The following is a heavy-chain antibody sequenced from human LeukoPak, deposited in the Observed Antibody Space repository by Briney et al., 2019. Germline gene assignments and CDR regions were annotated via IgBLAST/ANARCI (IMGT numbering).Heavy chain of an antibody. CDR2: INPSGGST. D-gene: IGHD3-22*01. V-gene: IGHV1-46*01. CDR1: GYTFTSYY. CDR3: ARALTAYYYDSSGPGEFDY. J-gene: IGHJ4*02. Sequence: ASVKVSCKASGYTFTSYYMHWVRQAPGQGLEWMGIINPSGGSTSYAQKFQGRVTMTRDTSTSTVYMELSSLRSEDTAVYYCARALTAYYYDSSGPGEFDYWGQGTLVTVSS.